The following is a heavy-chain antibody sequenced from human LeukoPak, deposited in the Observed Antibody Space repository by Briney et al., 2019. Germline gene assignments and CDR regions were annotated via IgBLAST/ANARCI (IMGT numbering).Heavy chain of an antibody. J-gene: IGHJ3*02. CDR1: GYTFTSYY. D-gene: IGHD3-22*01. V-gene: IGHV1-69*13. CDR3: ARTYDSSGDDAFDI. Sequence: SVKVSCKASGYTFTSYYMHWVRQAPGQGLEWMGGIIPIFGTANYAQKFQGRVTITADESTSTAYMELSSLRSEDTAVYYCARTYDSSGDDAFDIWGQGTMVTVSS. CDR2: IIPIFGTA.